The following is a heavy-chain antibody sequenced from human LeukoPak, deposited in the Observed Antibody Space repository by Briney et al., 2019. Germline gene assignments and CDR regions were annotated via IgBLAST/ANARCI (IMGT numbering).Heavy chain of an antibody. CDR3: ARVGGYSYGIDY. V-gene: IGHV4-59*01. D-gene: IGHD5-18*01. CDR1: GGSISSYY. CDR2: IYYSGST. Sequence: SETLSLTCTVSGGSISSYYWSWIRQPPGEGLEWIGYIYYSGSTNYNPSLKSRVTISVDTSKNQFSLKLSSVTAADTAVYYCARVGGYSYGIDYWGQGTLVTVSS. J-gene: IGHJ4*02.